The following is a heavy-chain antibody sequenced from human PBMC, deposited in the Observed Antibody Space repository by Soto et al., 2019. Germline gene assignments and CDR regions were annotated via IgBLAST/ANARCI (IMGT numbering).Heavy chain of an antibody. V-gene: IGHV1-69*02. Sequence: QVQLVQSGAEVKQPGSSVKVSCKASGGTFSSYTISWVRQAPGQGLEWMGRIIPILGIANYAQKFQGRVTITADKSTSTAYMELSSLRSEDTAVYYCARAPQYSSRGMDVWGQGTTVTVSS. CDR2: IIPILGIA. D-gene: IGHD6-13*01. CDR1: GGTFSSYT. J-gene: IGHJ6*02. CDR3: ARAPQYSSRGMDV.